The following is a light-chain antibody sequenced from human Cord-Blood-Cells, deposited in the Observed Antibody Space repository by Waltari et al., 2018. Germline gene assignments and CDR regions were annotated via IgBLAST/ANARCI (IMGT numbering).Light chain of an antibody. J-gene: IGKJ1*01. CDR1: PGISSY. CDR2: AAS. V-gene: IGKV1-8*01. CDR3: QQYYSYWT. Sequence: AIRMTQSPSSFSASTGDRVTITCRASPGISSYLAWYQQKPGKAPKLLIYAASTLQSGVPSRFSGSGSGTDFTLTISCLQSEDFATYYCQQYYSYWTFGQGTKVEIK.